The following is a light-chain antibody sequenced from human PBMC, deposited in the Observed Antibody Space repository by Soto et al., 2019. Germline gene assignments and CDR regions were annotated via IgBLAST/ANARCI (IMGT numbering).Light chain of an antibody. CDR3: QSYDSSLSGSSV. CDR2: EGF. V-gene: IGLV2-14*02. J-gene: IGLJ1*01. CDR1: SSDVGGSGL. Sequence: QSALTQPASVSGSPAQSITISCTGSSSDVGGSGLVSWYQFHPGKAPKLLIFEGFKRPSGVSNRFSGSKSGSTASLTISGLQAEDDGDYYCQSYDSSLSGSSVFGTGTKLTVL.